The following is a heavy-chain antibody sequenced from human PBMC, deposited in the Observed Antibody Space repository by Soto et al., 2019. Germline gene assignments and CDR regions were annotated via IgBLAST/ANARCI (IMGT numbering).Heavy chain of an antibody. J-gene: IGHJ4*02. CDR3: ARGHGGITVFGAPGHFDY. CDR1: GGSISSSSYY. V-gene: IGHV4-39*01. Sequence: SETLSLTCTVSGGSISSSSYYWGWIRQSPGKGLEWIGSISYSGGTYYNPSLKTRVTISVDTSKNQFSLKLSSVTAADTAVYYCARGHGGITVFGAPGHFDYWGQGTLVTVSS. D-gene: IGHD3-3*01. CDR2: ISYSGGT.